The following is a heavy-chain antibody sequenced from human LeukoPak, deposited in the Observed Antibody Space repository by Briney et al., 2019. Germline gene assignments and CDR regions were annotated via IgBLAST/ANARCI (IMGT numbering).Heavy chain of an antibody. CDR3: ARVAAGILYYYYYYMDV. Sequence: SGGSLRLSCAASGFTVSSNYMSWVRQAPGKGLEWVSVIYSGGSTYYADSVKGRFTISRDNSKNTLYLQMNSLRAEDTAVYYCARVAAGILYYYYYYMDVWGKGTTVTISS. V-gene: IGHV3-53*01. D-gene: IGHD6-13*01. J-gene: IGHJ6*03. CDR2: IYSGGST. CDR1: GFTVSSNY.